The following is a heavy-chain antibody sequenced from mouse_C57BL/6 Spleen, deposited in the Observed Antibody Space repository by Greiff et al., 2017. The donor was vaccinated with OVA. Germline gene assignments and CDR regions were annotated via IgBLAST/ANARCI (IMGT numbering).Heavy chain of an antibody. Sequence: ESGPGLVKPSQSLSLTCSVTGYSITSGYYWNWIRQFPGNKLEWMGYISYGGSNNYNPSLKNRISITRDTSKNQFFLKLNSVTTEDTATYYCARGYYAMDYWGQGTSVTVSS. CDR1: GYSITSGYY. J-gene: IGHJ4*01. CDR2: ISYGGSN. CDR3: ARGYYAMDY. V-gene: IGHV3-6*01.